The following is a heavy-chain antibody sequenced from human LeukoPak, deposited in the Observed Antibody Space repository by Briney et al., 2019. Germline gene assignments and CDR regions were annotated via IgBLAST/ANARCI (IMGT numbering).Heavy chain of an antibody. D-gene: IGHD6-13*01. Sequence: SQTLSLTCDISGDSVSSNSAVWNWIRQSPSRGLEWLGRTYYRSKWYNDYAVSVKSRITINPDTSKNHFSLQLKSVGPEDTAVYYCARGDWYSSSWYSSNYYYYYMDVWGKGTTVTVSS. V-gene: IGHV6-1*01. CDR2: TYYRSKWYN. CDR3: ARGDWYSSSWYSSNYYYYYMDV. J-gene: IGHJ6*03. CDR1: GDSVSSNSAV.